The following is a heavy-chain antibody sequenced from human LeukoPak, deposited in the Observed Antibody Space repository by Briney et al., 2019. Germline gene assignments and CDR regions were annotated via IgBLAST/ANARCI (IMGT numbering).Heavy chain of an antibody. CDR3: ARLSSPRYDSSGYHSGTDY. D-gene: IGHD3-22*01. V-gene: IGHV3-30*04. Sequence: PGGSLRLSCAASGFTFSSYAMHWVRQAPGKGLEWVAVISYDGSNKYYADSVKGRFTISRDNAKNSLYLQMNSLRAEDTAVYYCARLSSPRYDSSGYHSGTDYWGQGTLVTVSS. CDR1: GFTFSSYA. J-gene: IGHJ4*02. CDR2: ISYDGSNK.